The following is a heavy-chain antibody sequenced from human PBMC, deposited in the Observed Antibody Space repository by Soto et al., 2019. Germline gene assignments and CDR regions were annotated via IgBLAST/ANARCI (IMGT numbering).Heavy chain of an antibody. D-gene: IGHD2-15*01. J-gene: IGHJ6*02. CDR1: GYTFTSYS. CDR2: INPSSGRT. Sequence: GASVKVSCKASGYTFTSYSMHWVRQAPGQGLEWMGIINPSSGRTSYAQNFQGRVTMTSDTSTSIVYMEMNSLKSEDTAVYYCARDHNFGFILYAMDVWGQGTTVTVSS. V-gene: IGHV1-46*01. CDR3: ARDHNFGFILYAMDV.